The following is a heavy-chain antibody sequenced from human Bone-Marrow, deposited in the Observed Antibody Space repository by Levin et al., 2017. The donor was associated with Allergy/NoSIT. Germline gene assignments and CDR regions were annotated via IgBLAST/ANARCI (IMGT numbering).Heavy chain of an antibody. J-gene: IGHJ4*02. CDR1: GFTFSSYS. V-gene: IGHV3-21*01. CDR2: ISSSSTYI. Sequence: PGGSLRLSCAASGFTFSSYSMNWVRQAPGKGLEWVSSISSSSTYIYYADSVKGRFTISRDNAKNSLYLQMNSLRAEDTAVYYCARSQLETTTVVILLDYWGQGTLVTVSS. D-gene: IGHD4-23*01. CDR3: ARSQLETTTVVILLDY.